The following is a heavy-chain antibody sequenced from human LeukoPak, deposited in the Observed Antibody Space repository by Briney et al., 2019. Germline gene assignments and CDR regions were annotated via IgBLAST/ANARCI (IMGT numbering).Heavy chain of an antibody. D-gene: IGHD6-19*01. V-gene: IGHV3-23*01. CDR1: GFTFSSYA. CDR3: AKFAVAANYYYYYMDV. CDR2: ISGSGGST. J-gene: IGHJ6*03. Sequence: PGGSLILSCAASGFTFSSYAMSWVRQAPGKGLEWVSAISGSGGSTYYADSVKGRFTISRDNSKNTLYLQMNSLRAEDTAVYYCAKFAVAANYYYYYMDVWGKGTTVTVSS.